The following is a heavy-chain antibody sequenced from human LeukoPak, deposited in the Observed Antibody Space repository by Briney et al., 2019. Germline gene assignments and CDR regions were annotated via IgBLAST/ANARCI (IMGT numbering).Heavy chain of an antibody. CDR1: GFTFSSYW. Sequence: GGSLRLSCAASGFTFSSYWMHWVRQAPGKGLVWVSGMNSDGSDKYYADSVKGRFSISRDNSKNTLYLQMNSLRPEDTAVYYCARGGTGHYYASGTYYQSYYFDYWGQGSLVTVSS. CDR3: ARGGTGHYYASGTYYQSYYFDY. V-gene: IGHV3-74*01. D-gene: IGHD3-10*01. CDR2: MNSDGSDK. J-gene: IGHJ4*02.